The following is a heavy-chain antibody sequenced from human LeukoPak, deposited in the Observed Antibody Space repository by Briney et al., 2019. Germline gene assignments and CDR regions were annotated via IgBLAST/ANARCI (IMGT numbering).Heavy chain of an antibody. J-gene: IGHJ5*02. CDR3: ARDPKYDYVWGSYRS. CDR1: GGSFSGYY. D-gene: IGHD3-16*02. CDR2: INHSGST. Sequence: SETLSLTCAVYGGSFSGYYWSWIRQPPGKGLEWIGEINHSGSTNYNPSLKSRVTISVDTSKNRFSLKLSSVTAADTAVYYCARDPKYDYVWGSYRSWGQGTLVTASS. V-gene: IGHV4-34*01.